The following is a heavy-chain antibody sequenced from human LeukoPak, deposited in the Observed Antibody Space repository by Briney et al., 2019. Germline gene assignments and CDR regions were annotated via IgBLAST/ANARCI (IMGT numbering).Heavy chain of an antibody. CDR3: GSHGDYDAFDM. Sequence: GGSLRLSWAASGFTFRNYWTHWVRQAPEKGLVWVSRVSPDGSSTSYADSVKGRFTISRDNAKNALYLQMNSLRADDTAMYYCGSHGDYDAFDMWGLGTMVTVSS. CDR1: GFTFRNYW. CDR2: VSPDGSST. D-gene: IGHD4-17*01. J-gene: IGHJ3*02. V-gene: IGHV3-74*01.